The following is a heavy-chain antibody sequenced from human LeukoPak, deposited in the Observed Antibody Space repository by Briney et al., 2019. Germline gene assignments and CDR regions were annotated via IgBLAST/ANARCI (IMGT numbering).Heavy chain of an antibody. CDR1: GFTVSSNY. J-gene: IGHJ5*02. D-gene: IGHD2-15*01. V-gene: IGHV3-23*01. CDR2: ISDSGSNT. CDR3: AKDLCGGTCYPTSLFDP. Sequence: PGGSLRLSCAASGFTVSSNYMSWVRQAPGKGLEWVSAISDSGSNTYYADSVKGRFTISRDNSKNTLYLQMDSLRAEDTAVYYCAKDLCGGTCYPTSLFDPWGPGTLVTVSS.